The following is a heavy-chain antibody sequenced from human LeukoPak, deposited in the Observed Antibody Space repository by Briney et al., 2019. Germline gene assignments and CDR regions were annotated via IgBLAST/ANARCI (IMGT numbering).Heavy chain of an antibody. CDR2: INHSGST. J-gene: IGHJ6*03. V-gene: IGHV4-34*01. Sequence: SETLSLTCAVYDGSFSGYYWSWIRQPPGKGLEWIGEINHSGSTNYNPSLKSRVTISVDTSKNQFSLKLSSVTAADTAVYYCARLYCSGGSCYGYYYYYMDVWGKGTTVTVSS. D-gene: IGHD2-15*01. CDR1: DGSFSGYY. CDR3: ARLYCSGGSCYGYYYYYMDV.